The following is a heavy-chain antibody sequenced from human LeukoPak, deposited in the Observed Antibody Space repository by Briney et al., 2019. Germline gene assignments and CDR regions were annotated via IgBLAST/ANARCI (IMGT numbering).Heavy chain of an antibody. Sequence: ASVKVSCKAAGYTFTSYGISWVRQAPGQGLEWMGWISAYNGNTNYAQKLQGRVTMTTDTSTSTAYMELRSLRSDDTAVYYCARDPNYYGSGSYYNVGFFVLWGQGTLVTVSS. CDR1: GYTFTSYG. CDR2: ISAYNGNT. D-gene: IGHD3-10*01. CDR3: ARDPNYYGSGSYYNVGFFVL. V-gene: IGHV1-18*01. J-gene: IGHJ4*02.